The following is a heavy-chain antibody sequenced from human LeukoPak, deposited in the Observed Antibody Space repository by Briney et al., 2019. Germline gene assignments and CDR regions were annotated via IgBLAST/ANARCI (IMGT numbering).Heavy chain of an antibody. CDR3: AREAGAPYFYGMDV. V-gene: IGHV3-21*01. Sequence: GGSLRLSCAASGFTFSSYSMNWVRQAPGKGLEWVSSISSSSSYIYYADSVKGRFTISRDNAKNSLYLQMNSLRAEDTAVYYCAREAGAPYFYGMDVWGQGTTVTVSS. D-gene: IGHD6-13*01. J-gene: IGHJ6*02. CDR1: GFTFSSYS. CDR2: ISSSSSYI.